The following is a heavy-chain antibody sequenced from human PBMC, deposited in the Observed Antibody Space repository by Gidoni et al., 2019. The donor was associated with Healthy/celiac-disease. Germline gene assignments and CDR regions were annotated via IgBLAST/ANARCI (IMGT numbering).Heavy chain of an antibody. CDR2: INPSGGST. V-gene: IGHV1-46*01. D-gene: IGHD6-13*01. CDR1: GYTFTSYY. CDR3: ARANDSSSWHIDYYYYGMDV. J-gene: IGHJ6*02. Sequence: QVQLVQSGAEVKKPGASVKVSCKASGYTFTSYYMHWVRQAPGQGLEWMGIINPSGGSTSYAQKFQGRVTMTRDTSTSTVYMELSSLRSEDTAVYYCARANDSSSWHIDYYYYGMDVWGQGTTVTVSS.